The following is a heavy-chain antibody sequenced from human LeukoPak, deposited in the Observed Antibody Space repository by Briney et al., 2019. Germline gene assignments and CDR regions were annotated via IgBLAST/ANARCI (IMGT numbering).Heavy chain of an antibody. V-gene: IGHV3-30*02. CDR1: GFTFSNYA. Sequence: PGGSLRLSCAASGFTFSNYAMHWVRQAPGKGLEWVTFIRYDGSNKYYAESVKGRFTISRDNSKNTLYLQMSSLRAEDTAVCYCAKAIHSSSSGVVDYWGQGTLVTVS. D-gene: IGHD6-6*01. CDR2: IRYDGSNK. CDR3: AKAIHSSSSGVVDY. J-gene: IGHJ4*02.